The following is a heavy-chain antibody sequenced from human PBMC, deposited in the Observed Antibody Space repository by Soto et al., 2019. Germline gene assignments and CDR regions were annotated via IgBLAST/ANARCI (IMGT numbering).Heavy chain of an antibody. D-gene: IGHD6-19*01. CDR1: GFSFSTYA. CDR3: ARALTGPVAVRDH. J-gene: IGHJ4*02. CDR2: ISYDGRNK. V-gene: IGHV3-30*04. Sequence: QVQLVESGGGVVQSGRSLRLSCAASGFSFSTYARHRVRHAPGRGLEWVALISYDGRNKYYADSEQGRFTISRDNSKNTVYLELNSLKIDDTAVYYCARALTGPVAVRDHWGQGTLVTVSS.